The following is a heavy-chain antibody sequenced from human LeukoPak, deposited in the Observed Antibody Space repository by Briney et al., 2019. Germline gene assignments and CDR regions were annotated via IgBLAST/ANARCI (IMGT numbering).Heavy chain of an antibody. J-gene: IGHJ3*01. V-gene: IGHV3-7*02. CDR3: GRRLITLVTNDAFDL. D-gene: IGHD3-10*01. CDR2: IKQDGSEK. Sequence: GGSLRLSCAASGFTFSSYWMSWVRQAPGKGLEWVANIKQDGSEKYYVDSVQGRFTISRDNAKNSLYLQMNSLRADDTAVYYCGRRLITLVTNDAFDLWGQGTMATVSS. CDR1: GFTFSSYW.